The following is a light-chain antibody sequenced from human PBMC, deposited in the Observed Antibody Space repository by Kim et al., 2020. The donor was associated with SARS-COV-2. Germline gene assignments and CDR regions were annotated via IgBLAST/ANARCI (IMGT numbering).Light chain of an antibody. V-gene: IGKV1-5*03. CDR2: TAS. CDR1: QSISDC. Sequence: DIQMTQSPSTLSASVGDRVTITCRASQSISDCLAWYQQKPGKAPKLLIYTASNLESEVPSRFSGSGFGTEFTLTISSLQPDDFATYYCQLYNSYSTFGQGTKVDIK. J-gene: IGKJ1*01. CDR3: QLYNSYST.